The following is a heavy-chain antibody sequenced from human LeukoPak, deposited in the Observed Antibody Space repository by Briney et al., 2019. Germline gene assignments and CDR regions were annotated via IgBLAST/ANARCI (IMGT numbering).Heavy chain of an antibody. D-gene: IGHD2-2*01. J-gene: IGHJ6*03. Sequence: GGSLRLSCAASGFTFSSYAMSWVRQAPGKWLEWVAFIRYDGSNKYYADSVKGRFTISRDNAKNSLYLQMNSLRAEDTAVYFRARDRIGYCSATSCFVNSYYYMDVWGKGTTVTVSS. CDR3: ARDRIGYCSATSCFVNSYYYMDV. CDR2: IRYDGSNK. V-gene: IGHV3-30*02. CDR1: GFTFSSYA.